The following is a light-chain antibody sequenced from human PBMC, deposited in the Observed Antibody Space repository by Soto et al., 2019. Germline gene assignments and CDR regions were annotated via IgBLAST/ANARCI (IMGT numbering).Light chain of an antibody. J-gene: IGKJ4*01. CDR1: QSVSSN. CDR3: QQYNDWPLT. V-gene: IGKV3-15*01. CDR2: GAS. Sequence: EIVMTQSPVTLSVSPGERATLSCRASQSVSSNLAWYQKKPGQAPRLLIDGASIRATGIPARFSGSGSGTEFTLTISSLQSEDFAVYYCQQYNDWPLTFGGGTKVEI.